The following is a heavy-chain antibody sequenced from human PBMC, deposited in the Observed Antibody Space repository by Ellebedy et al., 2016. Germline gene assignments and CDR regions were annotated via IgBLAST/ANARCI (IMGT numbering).Heavy chain of an antibody. J-gene: IGHJ1*01. Sequence: GESLKISCAASGFTFSSYGMHWVRQAPGKGLEWVAVISYDGSNKYYADSVKGRFTISRDNSKNTLYLQMNSLRAEDTAVYYCANAYCSSTSCYTPTEYFQHWGQGTLVTVSS. CDR1: GFTFSSYG. D-gene: IGHD2-2*02. V-gene: IGHV3-30*18. CDR2: ISYDGSNK. CDR3: ANAYCSSTSCYTPTEYFQH.